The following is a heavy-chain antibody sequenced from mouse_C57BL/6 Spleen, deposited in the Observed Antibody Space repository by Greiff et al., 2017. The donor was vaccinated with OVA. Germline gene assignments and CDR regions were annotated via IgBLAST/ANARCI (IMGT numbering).Heavy chain of an antibody. J-gene: IGHJ2*01. D-gene: IGHD1-1*01. CDR2: IDPSDSYT. CDR3: ARDYYGSRGY. V-gene: IGHV1-69*01. CDR1: GYTFTSYW. Sequence: QVQLKQPGAELVMPGASVKLSCKASGYTFTSYWMHWVKQRPGQGLEWIGEIDPSDSYTNYNQKFKGKSTLTVDKSSSTAYMQLSSLTSEDSAVYYCARDYYGSRGYWGQGTTLTVSS.